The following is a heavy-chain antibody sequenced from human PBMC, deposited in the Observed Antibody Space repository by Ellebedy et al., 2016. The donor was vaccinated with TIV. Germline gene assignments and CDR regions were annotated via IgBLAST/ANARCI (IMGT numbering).Heavy chain of an antibody. CDR3: ARGFHMDNYDSSGYSLLYYFDQ. Sequence: GGSLRLSXAASGFTFSSYAMSWVRQAPGKGLEWVSAISGSGGSTYYADSVKGRFTISRDNSKNTLFLEMTRLRAEDSAVYYCARGFHMDNYDSSGYSLLYYFDQWGPGTLVTVSS. D-gene: IGHD3-22*01. V-gene: IGHV3-23*01. CDR2: ISGSGGST. J-gene: IGHJ4*02. CDR1: GFTFSSYA.